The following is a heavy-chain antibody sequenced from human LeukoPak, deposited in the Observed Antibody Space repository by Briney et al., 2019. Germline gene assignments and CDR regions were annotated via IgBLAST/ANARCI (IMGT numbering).Heavy chain of an antibody. J-gene: IGHJ3*02. CDR2: ISGSGSKT. V-gene: IGHV3-23*01. Sequence: GGSLRLSCAASGFTFSTCAINWVRQAPGKGLEWVSAISGSGSKTFYADSVKGRFTISRDNPKNTLYLRMNSLRPEDTAVYYCVKEPRGYSFSFDIWGQGTMVTVSS. D-gene: IGHD5-18*01. CDR3: VKEPRGYSFSFDI. CDR1: GFTFSTCA.